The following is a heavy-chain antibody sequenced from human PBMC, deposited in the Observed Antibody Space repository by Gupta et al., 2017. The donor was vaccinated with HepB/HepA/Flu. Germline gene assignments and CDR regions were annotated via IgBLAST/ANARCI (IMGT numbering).Heavy chain of an antibody. J-gene: IGHJ4*02. CDR1: VGSFSGYY. V-gene: IGHV4-34*01. D-gene: IGHD3-22*01. Sequence: QVQLQQWGAGLLKPSATLSLTCAVYVGSFSGYYCTWIRQPPGKGLEWIGEINNRGSTNYNPSLKSRVTISVDTSKNQFSLKLSSVTAADTAVYYCARVSTMIVVDAFDYWGQGTLVTVSS. CDR3: ARVSTMIVVDAFDY. CDR2: INNRGST.